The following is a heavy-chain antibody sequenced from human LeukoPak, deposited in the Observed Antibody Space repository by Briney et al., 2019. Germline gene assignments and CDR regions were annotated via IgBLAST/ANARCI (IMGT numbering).Heavy chain of an antibody. Sequence: GGSLRLSCAISGFTFSGCELTWVRQAPGKGLEWVGFIRSKAYGGTTEYAASVKGRFTISRDDSKSIAYLQVNSLKTEDTAVYYCTRDPYNWNYGDYWGQGTLVTVSS. V-gene: IGHV3-49*04. D-gene: IGHD1-7*01. CDR1: GFTFSGCE. CDR3: TRDPYNWNYGDY. CDR2: IRSKAYGGTT. J-gene: IGHJ4*02.